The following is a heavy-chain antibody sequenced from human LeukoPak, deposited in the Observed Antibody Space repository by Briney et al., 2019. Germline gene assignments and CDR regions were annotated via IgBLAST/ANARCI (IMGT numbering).Heavy chain of an antibody. V-gene: IGHV3-30*02. CDR3: AKADKGSSQPVDY. CDR2: IRYDGSNK. D-gene: IGHD6-6*01. Sequence: PGGSLRLSCAASGFTFSSYGMHWVRQAPGKGLEWVAFIRYDGSNKYYADSVKGRFTISRDNSKNTLYLQMDSLRAEDTAVYYCAKADKGSSQPVDYWGQGTLVTVSS. CDR1: GFTFSSYG. J-gene: IGHJ4*02.